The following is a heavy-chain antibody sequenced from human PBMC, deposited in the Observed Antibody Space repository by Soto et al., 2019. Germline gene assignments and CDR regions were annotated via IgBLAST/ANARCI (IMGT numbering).Heavy chain of an antibody. CDR1: GGSISSGDYY. J-gene: IGHJ5*02. D-gene: IGHD3-10*01. Sequence: QVQLQESGPGLVKPSQILSLTCTVSGGSISSGDYYWSWIRQPPGKGLEWIGYIYYSGSTYYNPSLKSRVTISVDTSKNQFSLKLSSVTAADTAVYYCARAGSLWFGELLYHWFDPWGQGTLVTVSS. CDR3: ARAGSLWFGELLYHWFDP. V-gene: IGHV4-30-4*01. CDR2: IYYSGST.